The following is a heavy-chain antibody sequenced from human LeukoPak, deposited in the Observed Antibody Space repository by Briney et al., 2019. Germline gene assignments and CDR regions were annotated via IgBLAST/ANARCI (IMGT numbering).Heavy chain of an antibody. V-gene: IGHV3-30*18. Sequence: PWGSLRLSCAASGFTFSSYGMHWVRQAPGKGLEWVAVISYDGSNKYYADSVKGRFTISRDNSKNTLYLQMNSLRAEDTAVYYCAKDISVLDAFDIWGQGTMVTVSS. J-gene: IGHJ3*02. CDR1: GFTFSSYG. CDR3: AKDISVLDAFDI. CDR2: ISYDGSNK.